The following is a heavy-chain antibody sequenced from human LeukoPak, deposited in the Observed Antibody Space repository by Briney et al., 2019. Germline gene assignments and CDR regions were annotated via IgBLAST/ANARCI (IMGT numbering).Heavy chain of an antibody. CDR3: ARIYCGGDCRGYYYHYYMDV. J-gene: IGHJ6*03. CDR1: GGSFSGYY. CDR2: IYTSGST. D-gene: IGHD2-21*02. Sequence: SSETLSLTCAVYGGSFSGYYWSWIRQPPGKGLEWVGRIYTSGSTKYNPSLKSRVTISVDTSKNQFSLKLSSVTAADTAVYYCARIYCGGDCRGYYYHYYMDVWGKGTTVTISS. V-gene: IGHV4-59*10.